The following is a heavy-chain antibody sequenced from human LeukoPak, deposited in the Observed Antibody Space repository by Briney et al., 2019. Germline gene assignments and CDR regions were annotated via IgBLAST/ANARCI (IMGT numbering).Heavy chain of an antibody. CDR1: GGAFSGYY. J-gene: IGHJ3*02. CDR3: ARGPTGSDAFDI. D-gene: IGHD1-1*01. V-gene: IGHV4-34*01. Sequence: SETLSLTCAVYGGAFSGYYWSWIRQPPGKGLEWIGETNHSGSTNYNPSLKSRVTISVDTSKNQFSLKLSSVTAADTAVYYCARGPTGSDAFDIWGQGTMVTVSS. CDR2: TNHSGST.